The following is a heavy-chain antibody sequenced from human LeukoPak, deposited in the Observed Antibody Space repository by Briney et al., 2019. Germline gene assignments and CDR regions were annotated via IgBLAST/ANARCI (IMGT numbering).Heavy chain of an antibody. CDR3: ARDIGSGPVDV. Sequence: SETLSLTCTVSGASISNYYWSWIRQPPGQGLEWIGYIYYTGRTNFNPSLKSRVTMSVDTSKNQLSLKLSSVTAADTAVYYCARDIGSGPVDVWGQGTTVTVSS. CDR1: GASISNYY. V-gene: IGHV4-59*01. CDR2: IYYTGRT. D-gene: IGHD3-10*01. J-gene: IGHJ6*02.